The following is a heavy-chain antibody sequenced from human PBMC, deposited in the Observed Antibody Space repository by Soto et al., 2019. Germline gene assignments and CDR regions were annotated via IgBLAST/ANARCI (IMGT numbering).Heavy chain of an antibody. CDR3: ARDQRNDYGSGSFGYYYGMDV. V-gene: IGHV1-18*01. Sequence: ASVKVSCKASGYTFTSYGISWVRQAPGQGLEWMGWISAYNGNTNYAQKLQGRVTMTTDTSTSTAYMELRSLRSDDTAVYYCARDQRNDYGSGSFGYYYGMDVWGQGTTVTVSS. D-gene: IGHD3-10*01. CDR2: ISAYNGNT. J-gene: IGHJ6*02. CDR1: GYTFTSYG.